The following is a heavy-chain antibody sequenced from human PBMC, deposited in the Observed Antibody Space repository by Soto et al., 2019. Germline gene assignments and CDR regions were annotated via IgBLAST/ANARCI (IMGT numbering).Heavy chain of an antibody. J-gene: IGHJ4*02. CDR3: ARVFPDGWVEPGVVRGYLDT. V-gene: IGHV1-69*01. CDR1: ADSFSSYG. Sequence: QVQLVQSGAEVKEPGSAVKVSCKAPADSFSSYGISWVRQAPGQGLEWMGGIIPSFGTTNYAEKLQGRVTITADESTNTAYMELSSLRSEDTALYYCARVFPDGWVEPGVVRGYLDTWGRGTLVTVSS. CDR2: IIPSFGTT. D-gene: IGHD3-3*01.